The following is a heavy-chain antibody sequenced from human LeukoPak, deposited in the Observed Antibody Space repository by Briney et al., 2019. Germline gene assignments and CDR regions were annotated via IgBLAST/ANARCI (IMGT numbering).Heavy chain of an antibody. J-gene: IGHJ4*02. CDR1: GFTFSSYS. CDR3: ARDGDDVAPDY. Sequence: GGSLGLSCAASGFTFSSYSMNWVRQAPGKGLEWVSVIYSGGSTYYADSVKGRFTISRDNSKNTLYLQMNSLRAEDTAVYYCARDGDDVAPDYWGQGTLVTVSS. D-gene: IGHD2-21*01. CDR2: IYSGGST. V-gene: IGHV3-53*01.